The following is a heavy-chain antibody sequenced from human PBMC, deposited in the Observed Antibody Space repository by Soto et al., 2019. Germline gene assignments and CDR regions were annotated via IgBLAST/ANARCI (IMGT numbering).Heavy chain of an antibody. CDR1: GGSISSGGYS. D-gene: IGHD4-17*01. Sequence: QLLESGSGLVKPSQTLSLTCAVSGGSISSGGYSWSWIRQPPGKGLEWIGYIYHSGSTYYNPSLKSRVTISVDRSKNQFSLKLSSVTAADTAVYYCARAVTTLGLLSFDYWGQGTLVTVSS. V-gene: IGHV4-30-2*01. CDR3: ARAVTTLGLLSFDY. CDR2: IYHSGST. J-gene: IGHJ4*02.